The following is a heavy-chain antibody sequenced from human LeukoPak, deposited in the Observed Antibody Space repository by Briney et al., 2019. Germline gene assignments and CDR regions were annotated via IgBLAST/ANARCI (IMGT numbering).Heavy chain of an antibody. CDR1: GFTFDDYA. V-gene: IGHV3-9*01. D-gene: IGHD3-3*01. Sequence: TGGSLRLSCAASGFTFDDYAMHWVRQAPGKGLEWVSGISWNSGSIGYADSVKGRFTISRDNAKNSLYLQMNSLRAEDTALYYCAKGGDFPEGLFDPWGQGTLVTVSP. CDR3: AKGGDFPEGLFDP. J-gene: IGHJ5*02. CDR2: ISWNSGSI.